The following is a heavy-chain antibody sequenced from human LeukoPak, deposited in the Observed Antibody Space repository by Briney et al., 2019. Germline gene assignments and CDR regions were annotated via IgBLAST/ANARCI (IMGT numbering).Heavy chain of an antibody. CDR1: GGTFSSYA. CDR3: ARVMGSVWAILFDP. V-gene: IGHV1-69*13. CDR2: IIPIFGTA. Sequence: SVKVSCKASGGTFSSYAISWVRQAPGQGLEWMGGIIPIFGTANYAQKFQGRVTITADESTSTAYMELSSLRSGDTAVYYCARVMGSVWAILFDPWGQGTLVTVSS. J-gene: IGHJ5*02. D-gene: IGHD6-25*01.